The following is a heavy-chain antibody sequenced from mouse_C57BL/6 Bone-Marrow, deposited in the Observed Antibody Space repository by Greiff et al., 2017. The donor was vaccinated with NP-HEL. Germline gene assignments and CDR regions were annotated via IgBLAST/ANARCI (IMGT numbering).Heavy chain of an antibody. CDR2: INPSSGYT. V-gene: IGHV1-7*01. D-gene: IGHD2-4*01. Sequence: VQGVESGAELAKPGASVKLSCKASGYTFTSYWMHWVKQRPGQGLEWIGYINPSSGYTKYNQKFKDKATLTADKSSSTAYMQLSSLTYEDSAVYYCARREAYDYGAMDYWGQGTSVTVSS. CDR1: GYTFTSYW. J-gene: IGHJ4*01. CDR3: ARREAYDYGAMDY.